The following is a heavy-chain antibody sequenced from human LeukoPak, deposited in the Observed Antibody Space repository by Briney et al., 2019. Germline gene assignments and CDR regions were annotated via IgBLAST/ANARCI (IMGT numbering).Heavy chain of an antibody. CDR1: GGSIRNSSFY. V-gene: IGHV4-39*01. CDR3: ARVTMVRGVRAKSNYFDY. D-gene: IGHD3-10*01. CDR2: IYNSGTT. J-gene: IGHJ4*02. Sequence: SETLSLTCAVSGGSIRNSSFYWGWIRQPPGKGLEWIASIYNSGTTYYNPSIKSRITIFVDTSKNQVSLKLSSVTAADTAVYYCARVTMVRGVRAKSNYFDYWGQGTLVTVSS.